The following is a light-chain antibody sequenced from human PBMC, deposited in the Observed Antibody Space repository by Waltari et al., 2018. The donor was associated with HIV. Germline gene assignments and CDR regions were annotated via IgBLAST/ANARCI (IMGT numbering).Light chain of an antibody. CDR1: QSVLHSSNNKNY. CDR3: QQYYNSPLT. CDR2: WAS. Sequence: DIVMMQSPDSLAVSLGERATINCKSSQSVLHSSNNKNYLAWYQQKPGQPPNLLIYWASTRESGVPDRFSGSGSGTDFTLTISSLQAEDVAVYYCQQYYNSPLTFGQGTKVEIK. J-gene: IGKJ1*01. V-gene: IGKV4-1*01.